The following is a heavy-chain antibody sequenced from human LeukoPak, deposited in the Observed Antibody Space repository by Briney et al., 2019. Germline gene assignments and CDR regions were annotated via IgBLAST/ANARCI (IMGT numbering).Heavy chain of an antibody. V-gene: IGHV4-59*08. CDR2: IYYSGCT. J-gene: IGHJ5*02. D-gene: IGHD6-13*01. CDR3: ARLGIAAAGFDP. CDR1: GGSISSYY. Sequence: PSETLSLTCTVSGGSISSYYWSWIRQPPGKGLEWIGYIYYSGCTNYNPSLKSRVTISVDTSKNQFSLKLSSVTAADTAVYYCARLGIAAAGFDPWGQGTLVTVSS.